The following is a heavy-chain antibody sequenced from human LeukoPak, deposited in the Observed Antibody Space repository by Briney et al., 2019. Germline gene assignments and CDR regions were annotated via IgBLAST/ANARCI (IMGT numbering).Heavy chain of an antibody. D-gene: IGHD2-2*01. V-gene: IGHV4-31*03. CDR2: IYYSGST. CDR1: GGSISSGGYY. Sequence: SQTLSLTCTVPGGSISSGGYYWSWIRQHPGKGLEWIGYIYYSGSTYYNPSLKSRVTISVDTSKNQFSLKLSSVTAADTAVYYCARVHIVVVPAAPTNWFDPWGQGTLVTVSS. CDR3: ARVHIVVVPAAPTNWFDP. J-gene: IGHJ5*02.